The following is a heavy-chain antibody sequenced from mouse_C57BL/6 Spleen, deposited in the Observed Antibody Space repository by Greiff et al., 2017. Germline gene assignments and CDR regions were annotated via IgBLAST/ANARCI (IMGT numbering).Heavy chain of an antibody. D-gene: IGHD3-2*02. CDR2: ISSGSSTI. CDR3: AIDSSGYVNAMDY. V-gene: IGHV5-17*01. CDR1: GFTFSDYG. Sequence: EVQVVESGGGLVKPGGSLKLSCAASGFTFSDYGMHWVRQAPEKGLEWVAYISSGSSTIYYADTVKGRFTISRDNAKNTLFLQMTSLRSEDTAMYYCAIDSSGYVNAMDYWGQGTSVTVSS. J-gene: IGHJ4*01.